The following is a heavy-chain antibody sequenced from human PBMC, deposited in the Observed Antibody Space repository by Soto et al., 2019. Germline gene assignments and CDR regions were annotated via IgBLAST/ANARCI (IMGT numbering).Heavy chain of an antibody. J-gene: IGHJ4*02. V-gene: IGHV1-2*02. D-gene: IGHD6-13*01. CDR1: VYRFKDNY. Sequence: SAEFSFQASVYRFKDNYLYWVRQAPGQGLEWMGWINPNSGGTNYAQKFQGRVTMTRDTSISTAYMELSRLRSDDTSVYYCASSLYNETGFDYWGQGTLV. CDR2: INPNSGGT. CDR3: ASSLYNETGFDY.